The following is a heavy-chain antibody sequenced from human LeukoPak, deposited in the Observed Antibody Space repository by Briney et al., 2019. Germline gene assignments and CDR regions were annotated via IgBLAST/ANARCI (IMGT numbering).Heavy chain of an antibody. D-gene: IGHD1-26*01. CDR2: TYYKSKWYN. V-gene: IGHV6-1*01. CDR1: GDSVSRNSAA. CDR3: ARAPIVGATHIDY. J-gene: IGHJ4*02. Sequence: SQTLSLTCAISGDSVSRNSAAWTWMRQSPSRGLEWLGRTYYKSKWYNDYAVSVKSRITINPDTSKNQFSLQLKSVTPEDTAVYYCARAPIVGATHIDYWGQGTLVTVSS.